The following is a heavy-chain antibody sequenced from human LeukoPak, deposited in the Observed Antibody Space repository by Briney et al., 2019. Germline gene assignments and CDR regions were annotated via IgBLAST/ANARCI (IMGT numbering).Heavy chain of an antibody. CDR3: ASPTYYDYVWGSYRTPSH. V-gene: IGHV3-74*01. J-gene: IGHJ4*02. CDR2: INSDGSKT. CDR1: GFFFNTYW. Sequence: PGGSLRLSCAASGFFFNTYWMHWVRQAPGKGLVWVSRINSDGSKTSHADSVKGRFTISRDNAKNTLYLQMNGLRAEDTAVYYCASPTYYDYVWGSYRTPSHWGQGTLVTVSS. D-gene: IGHD3-16*02.